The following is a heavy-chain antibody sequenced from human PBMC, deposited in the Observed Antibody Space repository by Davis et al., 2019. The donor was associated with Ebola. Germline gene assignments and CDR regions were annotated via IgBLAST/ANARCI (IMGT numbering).Heavy chain of an antibody. J-gene: IGHJ6*02. Sequence: GESLKISCKGSGYSFTSYWISWVRQMPGKGLEWMGRIDPSDSYTTYSPSFQGHVTISADKSISTAYLQWSSLKASDTAMYYCASSPYYYYGMDVWGQGTTVTVSS. CDR2: IDPSDSYT. V-gene: IGHV5-10-1*01. CDR1: GYSFTSYW. CDR3: ASSPYYYYGMDV.